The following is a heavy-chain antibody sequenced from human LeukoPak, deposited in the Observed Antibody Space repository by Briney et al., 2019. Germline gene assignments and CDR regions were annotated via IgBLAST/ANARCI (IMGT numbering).Heavy chain of an antibody. J-gene: IGHJ4*02. D-gene: IGHD5-12*01. Sequence: SVTVSCKASGGTFSSYAISWVRQAPGQGLEWMGGIIPIFGTANYAQKFQGRVTITADESTSTAYMELSSLRSEDTAVYYCAKDGYSGYDSLSVFDYWGQGTLVTVSS. CDR3: AKDGYSGYDSLSVFDY. CDR2: IIPIFGTA. V-gene: IGHV1-69*13. CDR1: GGTFSSYA.